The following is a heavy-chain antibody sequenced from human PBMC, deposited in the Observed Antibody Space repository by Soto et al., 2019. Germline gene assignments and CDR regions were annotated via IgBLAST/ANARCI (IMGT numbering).Heavy chain of an antibody. CDR2: ICAYNANT. Sequence: QVQLVQSGAEVKKPGASVKVSCKASGYNFSSYFISWVRQAPGQGLEWMGWICAYNANTNYAQYLQVRVTMTTDTSTSTAYMELRCLRSDDTAVYYCARDLPPVDYWGQGTLVTVSS. CDR3: ARDLPPVDY. J-gene: IGHJ4*02. CDR1: GYNFSSYF. V-gene: IGHV1-18*01.